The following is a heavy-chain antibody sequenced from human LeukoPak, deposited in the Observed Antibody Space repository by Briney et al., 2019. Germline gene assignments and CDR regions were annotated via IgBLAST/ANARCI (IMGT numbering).Heavy chain of an antibody. CDR2: IWSGGTNK. J-gene: IGHJ4*02. CDR3: ARDAQRGFDYSNSPQY. V-gene: IGHV3-33*01. D-gene: IGHD4-11*01. CDR1: GFTFSHYA. Sequence: PGGSLRLSCAASGFTFSHYAMHWVRQAPGKGLEWVAVIWSGGTNKYYAASVKGRFTISRDDSDKTVYLQMNSLRPEDTGVYYCARDAQRGFDYSNSPQYWGQGTPVTVST.